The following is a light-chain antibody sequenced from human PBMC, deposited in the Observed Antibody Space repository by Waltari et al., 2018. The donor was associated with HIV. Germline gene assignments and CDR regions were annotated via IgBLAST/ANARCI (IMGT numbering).Light chain of an antibody. Sequence: QSAPTQPASVSGSPGQSITISCTGTSSAIGHYKYASWYKQSPGKPPKLMIYEVSNRPSGVSTRFSGSKSGNTASLTISGLQAEDEADYYCSSYISTTTLFGTGTKVTVL. CDR1: SSAIGHYKY. J-gene: IGLJ1*01. V-gene: IGLV2-14*01. CDR3: SSYISTTTL. CDR2: EVS.